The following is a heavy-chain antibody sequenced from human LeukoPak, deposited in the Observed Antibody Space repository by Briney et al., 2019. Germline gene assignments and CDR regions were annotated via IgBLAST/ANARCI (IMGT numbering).Heavy chain of an antibody. J-gene: IGHJ6*03. D-gene: IGHD5-18*01. CDR1: GFTVSSNY. CDR3: ARVTAMVLKYYYYMDV. V-gene: IGHV3-66*02. Sequence: GGSLRLSCAASGFTVSSNYMSWVRQAPGKGLEWVSVIYSGGSTYYADSVKGRFTISRDNSKNTLYLQMNSLRAEDTAVYYCARVTAMVLKYYYYMDVWGKGTTVTVS. CDR2: IYSGGST.